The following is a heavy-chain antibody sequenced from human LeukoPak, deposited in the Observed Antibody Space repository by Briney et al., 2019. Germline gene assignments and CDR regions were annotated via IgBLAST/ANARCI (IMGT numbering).Heavy chain of an antibody. D-gene: IGHD2-15*01. V-gene: IGHV1-18*01. Sequence: ASVKVSCKASGYTFTSYGISWVRQAPGQGLEWMGWISAYNGNTNYAQKLQGRVTMTTDTSTSTAYMELRSLRSDDTAVYYCARGRQTRVVAATRRSCWFDPWGQGTLVTVSS. J-gene: IGHJ5*02. CDR2: ISAYNGNT. CDR3: ARGRQTRVVAATRRSCWFDP. CDR1: GYTFTSYG.